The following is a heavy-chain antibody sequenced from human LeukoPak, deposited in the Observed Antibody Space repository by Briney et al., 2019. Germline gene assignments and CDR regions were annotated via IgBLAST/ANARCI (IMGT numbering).Heavy chain of an antibody. CDR3: ASDALVSAAILFY. J-gene: IGHJ4*02. D-gene: IGHD2-2*02. V-gene: IGHV4-34*01. CDR2: INHSGST. Sequence: PSETLSLTCAVYGASFSGYYWSWIRQPPGKGLEWIGEINHSGSTNYNPSLKSRVTISVDTSKNQFSLKLSSVTAADTAVYYCASDALVSAAILFYWGQGTQVIVSS. CDR1: GASFSGYY.